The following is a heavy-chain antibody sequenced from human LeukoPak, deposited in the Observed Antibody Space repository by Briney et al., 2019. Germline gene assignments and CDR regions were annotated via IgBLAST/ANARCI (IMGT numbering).Heavy chain of an antibody. J-gene: IGHJ5*02. D-gene: IGHD3-10*01. CDR3: ARDTPEYYYGSGSYYSRSNWFDP. CDR2: ISAYNGNT. CDR1: GYTFTSYG. Sequence: ASVIVSCKASGYTFTSYGISWVRQAPGQGLEWMGWISAYNGNTNYAQKLQGRVTMTTDTSTSTAYMELRSLRSDDTAVYYCARDTPEYYYGSGSYYSRSNWFDPWGQGTLVTVSS. V-gene: IGHV1-18*01.